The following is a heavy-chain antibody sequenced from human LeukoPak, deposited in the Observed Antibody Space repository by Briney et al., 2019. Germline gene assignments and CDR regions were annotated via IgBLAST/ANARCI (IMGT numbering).Heavy chain of an antibody. Sequence: KPSETLSLTCTVSGGSISSYYWSWIRQPPGKGLEWIGYIYNSGSTNYNPSLKSRVTISIDTSKNQFSLKLSSVTAADTAVYYCARSDYYGSGPHAFDIWGQGTMVTVSS. CDR3: ARSDYYGSGPHAFDI. J-gene: IGHJ3*02. D-gene: IGHD3-10*01. CDR2: IYNSGST. CDR1: GGSISSYY. V-gene: IGHV4-59*01.